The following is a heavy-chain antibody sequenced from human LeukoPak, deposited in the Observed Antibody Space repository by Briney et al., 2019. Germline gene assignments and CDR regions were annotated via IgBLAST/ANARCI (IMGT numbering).Heavy chain of an antibody. CDR1: GGSISSYY. J-gene: IGHJ4*02. Sequence: SETLSLTCTVSGGSISSYYWSWIRQPPGKGLEWIGYIYYSGSTNYNPSFKSRVTISVDTSKNQFSLKLSSVTAADTAVYYCARVMITFGGVISDYFDYWGQGTLVTVSS. D-gene: IGHD3-16*01. V-gene: IGHV4-59*01. CDR3: ARVMITFGGVISDYFDY. CDR2: IYYSGST.